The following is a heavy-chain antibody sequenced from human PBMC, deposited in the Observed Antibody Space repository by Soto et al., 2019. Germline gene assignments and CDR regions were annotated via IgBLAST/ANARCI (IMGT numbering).Heavy chain of an antibody. CDR3: ARDQVTMVRGAYYFDY. Sequence: QVQLVESGGGVVQPGRSLRLSCAASGFTFSSYAMHWVRQAPGKGLEWVAVISYDGSNKYYADSVKGRFTISRDNSKNTLYLQMYSLRAEDTAVYYCARDQVTMVRGAYYFDYWGQGTLVTVSS. D-gene: IGHD3-10*01. J-gene: IGHJ4*02. CDR1: GFTFSSYA. CDR2: ISYDGSNK. V-gene: IGHV3-30-3*01.